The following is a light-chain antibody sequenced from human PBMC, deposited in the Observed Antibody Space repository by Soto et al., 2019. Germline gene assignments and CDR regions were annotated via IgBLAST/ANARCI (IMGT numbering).Light chain of an antibody. CDR3: SSYTSSNTPV. CDR1: SSDIGGYNY. J-gene: IGLJ2*01. Sequence: QSVLTQPASVSGSPGQSITISCTGTSSDIGGYNYVSWYQQHPGKAPKLLIYEVSNRPSGVSNRFSGSKSGNTASLIIFGLQAEDEAAYYCSSYTSSNTPVFGGGTKLTVL. CDR2: EVS. V-gene: IGLV2-14*01.